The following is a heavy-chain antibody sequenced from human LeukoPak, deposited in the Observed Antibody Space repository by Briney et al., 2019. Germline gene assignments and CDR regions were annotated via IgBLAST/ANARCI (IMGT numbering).Heavy chain of an antibody. CDR2: IVVGSGNT. CDR3: AADHGRFLDPYYFDY. CDR1: GFTFTSSA. V-gene: IGHV1-58*02. Sequence: ASVKVSCKASGFTFTSSAMQWGRQARGQRHEWIGWIVVGSGNTNNAQKLQERVTITRDMSTSTAYMELSSLRSEDTAVYYCAADHGRFLDPYYFDYWGQGTLVTVSS. J-gene: IGHJ4*02. D-gene: IGHD3-3*01.